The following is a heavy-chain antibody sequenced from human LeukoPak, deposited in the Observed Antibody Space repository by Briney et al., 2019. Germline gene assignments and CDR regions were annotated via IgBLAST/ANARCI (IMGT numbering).Heavy chain of an antibody. D-gene: IGHD3-22*01. Sequence: SETLSLTCTVSGGSISSGDYYWSWIRQPPGKGLEWIGYIYYSGSTYYNPSLKSRVTISVDTSKNQFSLKLSSVTAADTAVYYCARGNYYDSSGIDYWGQGTLVTVSS. CDR3: ARGNYYDSSGIDY. CDR1: GGSISSGDYY. V-gene: IGHV4-30-4*02. CDR2: IYYSGST. J-gene: IGHJ4*02.